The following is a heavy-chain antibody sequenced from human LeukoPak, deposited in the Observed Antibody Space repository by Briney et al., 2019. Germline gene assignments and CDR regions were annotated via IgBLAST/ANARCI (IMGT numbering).Heavy chain of an antibody. CDR2: IYYSGST. D-gene: IGHD4-23*01. CDR3: ARDYGGNGDDAFDI. J-gene: IGHJ3*02. CDR1: GGSISSSSYY. V-gene: IGHV4-31*03. Sequence: SETLSLTCTVSGGSISSSSYYWGWIRQPPGKGLEWIGYIYYSGSTYYNPSLKSRVTISVDTSKNQFSLKLSSVTAADTAVYYCARDYGGNGDDAFDIWGQGTMVTVSS.